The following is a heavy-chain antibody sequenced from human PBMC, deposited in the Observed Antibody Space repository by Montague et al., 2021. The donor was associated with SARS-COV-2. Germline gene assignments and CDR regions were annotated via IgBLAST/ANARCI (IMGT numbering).Heavy chain of an antibody. J-gene: IGHJ5*02. V-gene: IGHV4-39*01. CDR2: VYYTGSN. CDR3: ARHDHTDFGNPNWFDP. CDR1: GGSINSTTYY. D-gene: IGHD5-18*01. Sequence: SETLSLTCTVSGGSINSTTYYWAWIRQPPGKGLEWIGSVYYTGSNYYNPSLQSRGTMSVDTSKNQFSLELRAVTAADTGLYHCARHDHTDFGNPNWFDPWGQGTLVTVSS.